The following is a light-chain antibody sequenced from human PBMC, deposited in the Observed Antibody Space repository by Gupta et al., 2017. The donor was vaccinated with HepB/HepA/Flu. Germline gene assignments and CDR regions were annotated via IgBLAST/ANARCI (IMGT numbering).Light chain of an antibody. CDR2: RNN. CDR3: AAWDDSLSAVV. Sequence: QSVLTQPPSASGTPGQRVTFSCSGSSSSFGGNYVYWYQQLPGTAPKLLIYRNNQRPSGVPDRFSGSKSGTSASLAISGLRSDDEADYYCAAWDDSLSAVVFGGGTKLTV. CDR1: SSSFGGNY. V-gene: IGLV1-47*01. J-gene: IGLJ2*01.